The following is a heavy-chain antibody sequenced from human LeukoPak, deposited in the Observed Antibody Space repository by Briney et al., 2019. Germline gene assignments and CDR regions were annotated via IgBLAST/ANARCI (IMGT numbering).Heavy chain of an antibody. D-gene: IGHD3-10*01. V-gene: IGHV4-4*07. Sequence: SETLSLTCTVSGGSISSYYWSWIRQPAGKGLEWIGRIYTSGSTNYNPSLKSRVTTSVDTSKNQFSLKLSSVTAADTAVYYCARGRITMIRGIIISGYFDYWGQGALVTVSS. CDR3: ARGRITMIRGIIISGYFDY. J-gene: IGHJ4*02. CDR1: GGSISSYY. CDR2: IYTSGST.